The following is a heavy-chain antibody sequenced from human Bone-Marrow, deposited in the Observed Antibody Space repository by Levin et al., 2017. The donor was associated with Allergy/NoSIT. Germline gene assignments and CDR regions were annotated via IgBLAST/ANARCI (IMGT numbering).Heavy chain of an antibody. J-gene: IGHJ4*02. V-gene: IGHV1-18*01. CDR3: AREGVVETNFDF. CDR1: GYSFTTFG. CDR2: ISAHNGNT. Sequence: ASVKVSCKASGYSFTTFGISWVRQAHGQGLEWMGWISAHNGNTNYAQKFQGRVTMTTDTSTSSVYMELRSLRSDDTAVYYCAREGVVETNFDFWGQGTLVTVSS. D-gene: IGHD5-18*01.